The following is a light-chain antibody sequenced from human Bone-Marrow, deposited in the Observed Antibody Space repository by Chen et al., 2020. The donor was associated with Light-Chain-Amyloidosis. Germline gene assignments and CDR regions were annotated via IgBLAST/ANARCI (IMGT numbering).Light chain of an antibody. J-gene: IGLJ3*02. CDR2: DVI. CDR1: SSDVGGYNY. CDR3: QSYDSSLSGL. Sequence: QSALTQPASVSGSPGQSITISCTGTSSDVGGYNYVSWYQHHPGKAPKLMIYDVINRPSGVSNRFSGSKSGNTASLAITGLQAEDEADYYCQSYDSSLSGLFGGGTKLTVL. V-gene: IGLV2-14*03.